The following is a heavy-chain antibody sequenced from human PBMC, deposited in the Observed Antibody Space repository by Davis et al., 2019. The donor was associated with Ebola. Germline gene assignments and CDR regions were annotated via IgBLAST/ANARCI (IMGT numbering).Heavy chain of an antibody. D-gene: IGHD6-19*01. CDR1: GFTFGDYA. CDR3: TISPGYSSCWYLWFDP. V-gene: IGHV3-49*04. J-gene: IGHJ5*02. CDR2: IRSKAYGGTT. Sequence: GESLKISCTASGFTFGDYAMSWVRQAPGKGLEWVGFIRSKAYGGTTEYAASVKGRFTISRDDSKSIAYLQINSLKTEDTAVYYCTISPGYSSCWYLWFDPWGQGTLVTVSS.